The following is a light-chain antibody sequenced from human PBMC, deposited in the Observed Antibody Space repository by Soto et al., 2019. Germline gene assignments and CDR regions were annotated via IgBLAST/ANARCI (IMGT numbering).Light chain of an antibody. J-gene: IGLJ3*02. CDR1: SSDVGFYNF. CDR3: SSFTTTNTLWV. CDR2: EVN. Sequence: QSVLSQPASVSGSPGQSITISCTGTSSDVGFYNFVSWYQHLPGKAPIVILYEVNGRPSGISNRFSGSKSGNTASLTISGLQAEDEGDYYCSSFTTTNTLWVFGGGTKVTVL. V-gene: IGLV2-14*01.